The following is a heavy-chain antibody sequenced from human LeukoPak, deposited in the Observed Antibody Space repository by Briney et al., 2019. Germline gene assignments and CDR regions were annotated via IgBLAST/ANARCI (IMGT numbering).Heavy chain of an antibody. Sequence: PSQTLSLTCTVSGGSISSGSYYWGWIRQPPGKGLEWIGSIYYSGSTYYNPSLKSRVTISVDTSKNQFSLKLSSVTAADTAVYYCARSRHIVVVTARVAFDIWGQGTMVTVSS. J-gene: IGHJ3*02. V-gene: IGHV4-39*01. CDR1: GGSISSGSYY. CDR2: IYYSGST. D-gene: IGHD2-21*02. CDR3: ARSRHIVVVTARVAFDI.